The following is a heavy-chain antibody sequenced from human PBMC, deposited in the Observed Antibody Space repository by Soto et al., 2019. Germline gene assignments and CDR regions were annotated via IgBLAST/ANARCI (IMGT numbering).Heavy chain of an antibody. CDR3: ATDRNDYIWGSYRYTSAFDI. V-gene: IGHV1-24*01. J-gene: IGHJ3*02. Sequence: ASVKVSCKASGYTFTSYGISWVRQAPGKRLEWMGGFDPEDGETIYAQKFQGRVTMTEDTSTDTAYMELSSLRSEDTAVYYCATDRNDYIWGSYRYTSAFDIWGQGTMVTVSS. CDR2: FDPEDGET. D-gene: IGHD3-16*02. CDR1: GYTFTSYG.